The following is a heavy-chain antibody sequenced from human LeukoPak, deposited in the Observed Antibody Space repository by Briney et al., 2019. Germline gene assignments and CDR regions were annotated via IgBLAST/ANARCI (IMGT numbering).Heavy chain of an antibody. CDR1: GFTVSSYY. V-gene: IGHV3-66*01. J-gene: IGHJ6*02. CDR2: MYSGGST. D-gene: IGHD4-11*01. CDR3: ARSYSNHLFGMDV. Sequence: GGSLRLSCAASGFTVSSYYMTWVRQAPGKGLEWVSVMYSGGSTYYADSVKGRVAISRDNSQNTVFLQMNSVRVEDTAVYYCARSYSNHLFGMDVWGQGTMVTVSS.